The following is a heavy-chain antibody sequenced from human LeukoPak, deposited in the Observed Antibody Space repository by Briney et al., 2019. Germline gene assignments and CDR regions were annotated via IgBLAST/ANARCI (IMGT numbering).Heavy chain of an antibody. D-gene: IGHD1-26*01. CDR1: GGSISSYY. J-gene: IGHJ4*02. CDR3: ARAANSGSYWGGFDY. V-gene: IGHV4-59*10. CDR2: IYTSGST. Sequence: SETLSLTCAVYGGSISSYYWSWIRQPAGKGLEWIGGIYTSGSTNYNPSLKSRVTMSVDPSKSQFSLNLSSVTAADTAVYYCARAANSGSYWGGFDYWGQGTLVTVSS.